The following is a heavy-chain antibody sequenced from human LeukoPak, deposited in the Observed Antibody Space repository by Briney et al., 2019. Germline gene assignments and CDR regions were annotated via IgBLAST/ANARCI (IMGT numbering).Heavy chain of an antibody. D-gene: IGHD6-13*01. Sequence: PGGSPRLSCAASGFTFSSYAMSWVRQAPGKGLEWVSSISDSGGSTYYADSVKGRFTISRDNSKNTLYLQMNSLRAEDTAVYYCAKVKQQLVLDYWGQGTLVTVSS. CDR1: GFTFSSYA. CDR2: ISDSGGST. CDR3: AKVKQQLVLDY. J-gene: IGHJ4*02. V-gene: IGHV3-23*01.